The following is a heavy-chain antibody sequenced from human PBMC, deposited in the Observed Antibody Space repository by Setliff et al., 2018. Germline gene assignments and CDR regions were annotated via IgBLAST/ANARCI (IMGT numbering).Heavy chain of an antibody. CDR2: INNYSFKT. CDR3: ARINFYVSSGYYYAPDY. CDR1: GYTFTNYG. Sequence: GASAKVSCKTSGYTFTNYGITWVRQAPGQGLEWMGWINNYSFKTNYPQKFLGRVTVTTDTSTGTAYMELGSLTSDDTAIYYCARINFYVSSGYYYAPDYWGPGTLVTVSS. V-gene: IGHV1-18*01. D-gene: IGHD3-22*01. J-gene: IGHJ4*02.